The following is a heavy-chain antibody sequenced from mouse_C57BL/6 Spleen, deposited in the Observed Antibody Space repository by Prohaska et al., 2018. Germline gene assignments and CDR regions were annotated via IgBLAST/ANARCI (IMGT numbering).Heavy chain of an antibody. V-gene: IGHV11-2*01. CDR1: GFTFSGFW. Sequence: EVQLLETGGGLVQPGGSRGLSCEGAGFTFSGFWMSWVRQTPGKTLEWIGNINSDGSAINYAPSIKDRVTIFRDNDKSTLYLQMSNVRSEDTATYFCRRYGNYWYFDVWGTGTTVTVSS. CDR3: RRYGNYWYFDV. J-gene: IGHJ1*03. CDR2: INSDGSAI. D-gene: IGHD2-1*01.